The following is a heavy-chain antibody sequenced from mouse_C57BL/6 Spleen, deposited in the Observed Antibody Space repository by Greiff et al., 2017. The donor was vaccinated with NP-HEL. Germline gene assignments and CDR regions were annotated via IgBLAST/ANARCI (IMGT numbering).Heavy chain of an antibody. V-gene: IGHV2-9-1*01. J-gene: IGHJ1*03. D-gene: IGHD1-1*01. Sequence: VQGVESGPGLVAPSQSLSITCTVSGFSLTSYAISWVRQPPGKGLEWLGVIWTGGGTNYNSALKSRLSISKDNSKSQVFLKMNSLQTDDTARYYCASLYGSSYEWYFDVWGTGTTVTVSS. CDR2: IWTGGGT. CDR1: GFSLTSYA. CDR3: ASLYGSSYEWYFDV.